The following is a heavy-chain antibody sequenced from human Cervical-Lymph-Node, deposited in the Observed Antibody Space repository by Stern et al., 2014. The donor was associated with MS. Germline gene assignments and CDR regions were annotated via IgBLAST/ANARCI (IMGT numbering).Heavy chain of an antibody. CDR3: ARLFDISSGFPRFDP. D-gene: IGHD3-9*01. V-gene: IGHV1-69*01. Sequence: VQLVESGAEVKKPGSSVKVSCKVSGGTFSSYAISWVRQAPGQGPEWMGGLIPIFGTAEYAQKFQDRVTITADESTSTAYMELGSLRSEDTAVYYCARLFDISSGFPRFDPWGQGTLVTVSS. J-gene: IGHJ5*02. CDR2: LIPIFGTA. CDR1: GGTFSSYA.